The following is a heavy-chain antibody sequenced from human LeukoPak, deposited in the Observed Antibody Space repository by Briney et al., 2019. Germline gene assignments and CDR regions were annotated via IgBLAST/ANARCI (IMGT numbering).Heavy chain of an antibody. Sequence: GGSLRLSCAASGFAFSSYAMSWVRQAPGKGLEWVSAISGSGGSTYYADSVKGRFTISRDDSKNTLYLQMNSLRAEDTAVYYCARKYSGFDYWGQGTLVTVSS. CDR2: ISGSGGST. V-gene: IGHV3-23*01. CDR1: GFAFSSYA. J-gene: IGHJ4*02. CDR3: ARKYSGFDY. D-gene: IGHD5-12*01.